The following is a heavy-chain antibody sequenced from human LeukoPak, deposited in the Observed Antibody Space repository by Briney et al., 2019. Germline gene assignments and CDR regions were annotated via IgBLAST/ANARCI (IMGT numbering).Heavy chain of an antibody. D-gene: IGHD6-19*01. J-gene: IGHJ3*02. Sequence: SSETLSLTCAVYGGSFSGYYWSWIRQPPGKGLEWIGEINHSGSTNCNPSLKSRVTISVDTSKNQFSLKLSSVTAADTAVYYCARGSSSGWFDAFDIWGQGTMVTVSS. CDR2: INHSGST. CDR1: GGSFSGYY. CDR3: ARGSSSGWFDAFDI. V-gene: IGHV4-34*01.